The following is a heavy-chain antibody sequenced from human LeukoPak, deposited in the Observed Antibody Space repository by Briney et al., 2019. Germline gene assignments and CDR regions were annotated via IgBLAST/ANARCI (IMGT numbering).Heavy chain of an antibody. CDR1: GFTFSSYA. J-gene: IGHJ4*02. V-gene: IGHV3-33*08. CDR3: ARAYYDSSGYYSFDY. D-gene: IGHD3-22*01. Sequence: PGGSLRLSCAASGFTFSSYAMHWVRQAPGKGLEWVAVIWYDGSNKYYADSVKGRFTISRDNSKNTLYLQMNSLRAEDTAVYYCARAYYDSSGYYSFDYWGQGTLVTVSS. CDR2: IWYDGSNK.